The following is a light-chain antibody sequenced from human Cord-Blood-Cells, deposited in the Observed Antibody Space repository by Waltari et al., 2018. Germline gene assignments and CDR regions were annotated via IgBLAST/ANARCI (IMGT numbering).Light chain of an antibody. V-gene: IGKV1-39*01. CDR2: AAS. CDR3: QQSYSTPLT. Sequence: DIQMTQSPSSLSASVGDRVTITCRASQSISRYLNWYQQKPGKAPKLLIYAASSLQSVVPSRCSGSGAGTDFTLTIRSLQPEDFATYYCQQSYSTPLTFGGGTKVEIK. CDR1: QSISRY. J-gene: IGKJ4*02.